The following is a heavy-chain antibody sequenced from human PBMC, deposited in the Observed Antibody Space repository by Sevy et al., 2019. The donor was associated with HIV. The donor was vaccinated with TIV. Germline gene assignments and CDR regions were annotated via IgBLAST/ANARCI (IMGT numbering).Heavy chain of an antibody. Sequence: GESLKISCKGSGYSFTSYWIGWVRQMPGKGLEWMGIIYPGDSDTRYSPSFQGQVTISADKSISTAYLQWSSLKASDTAMYYCARVTMVRGVINWFDPWGQRTLVTVSS. CDR1: GYSFTSYW. D-gene: IGHD3-10*01. CDR3: ARVTMVRGVINWFDP. J-gene: IGHJ5*02. V-gene: IGHV5-51*01. CDR2: IYPGDSDT.